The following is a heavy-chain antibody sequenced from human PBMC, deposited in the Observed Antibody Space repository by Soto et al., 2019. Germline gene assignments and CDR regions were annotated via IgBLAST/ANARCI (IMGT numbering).Heavy chain of an antibody. CDR2: IYWDDDK. V-gene: IGHV2-5*02. CDR3: AHRLGAKNYYDRWWYFDL. D-gene: IGHD3-22*01. Sequence: QITLKESGPTLVKPTQTLTLTCTFSGFSLSTSGVGVGWIRQPPGKALEWLALIYWDDDKRYSPSLKSRLTITKDTSKNQVVLTMTNMDPVDTATYYCAHRLGAKNYYDRWWYFDLWGRGTLVTVSS. J-gene: IGHJ2*01. CDR1: GFSLSTSGVG.